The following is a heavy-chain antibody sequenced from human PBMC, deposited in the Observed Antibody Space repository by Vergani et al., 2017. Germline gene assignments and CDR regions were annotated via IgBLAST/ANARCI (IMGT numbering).Heavy chain of an antibody. V-gene: IGHV3-23*04. D-gene: IGHD6-19*01. J-gene: IGHJ4*02. CDR2: ISGSGGST. CDR1: GFPFDDYA. Sequence: EVQLVESGGGLVQPGRSLRLSCAASGFPFDDYAMHWVRQAPGKGLEWVSAISGSGGSTYYADSVKGRFTISRDNSKNTLYLQMTSLRAEDTAVYYCAKGSSGWFWGQGTLVTVSS. CDR3: AKGSSGWF.